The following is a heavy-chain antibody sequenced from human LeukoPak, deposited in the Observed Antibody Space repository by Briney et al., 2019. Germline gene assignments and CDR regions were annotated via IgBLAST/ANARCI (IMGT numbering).Heavy chain of an antibody. D-gene: IGHD3-3*01. CDR3: ASSQVVLGFLEWPSYFDY. J-gene: IGHJ4*02. V-gene: IGHV4-30-4*08. CDR1: GGSISSGDYY. Sequence: SLTLSLTCTVSGGSISSGDYYWSWIRQPPGKGLEWIGYIYYSGSTYYNPSLKSRVTISVDTSKNQFSLKLSSVTAADTAVYYCASSQVVLGFLEWPSYFDYWGQGTLVTVSS. CDR2: IYYSGST.